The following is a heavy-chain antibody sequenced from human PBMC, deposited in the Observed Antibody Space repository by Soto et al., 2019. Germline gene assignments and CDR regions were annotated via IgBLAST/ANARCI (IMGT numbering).Heavy chain of an antibody. CDR3: ARTPGYFDL. CDR1: GYTFTNYY. CDR2: INPSGGDT. V-gene: IGHV1-46*01. J-gene: IGHJ2*01. Sequence: QVRLVQSGAEVKKPGASVKVSCKASGYTFTNYYIHWVRQAPGQGLEWMGIINPSGGDTSHSQKFQDRVTMTRDTSTSTVYMELSSLRSDDTAVYYCARTPGYFDLWGRGTLVTVSS.